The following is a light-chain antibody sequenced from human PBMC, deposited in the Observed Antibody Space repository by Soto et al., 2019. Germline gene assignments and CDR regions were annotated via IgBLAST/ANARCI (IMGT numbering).Light chain of an antibody. CDR2: GAS. V-gene: IGKV3-15*01. CDR3: QQHNNWAPKT. CDR1: QSVSSN. J-gene: IGKJ1*01. Sequence: EIVMTQSPATLSVSPGERATLSCRASQSVSSNLAWYQQKPGQAPRLLIYGASTRATGIPARFSGSGSGTEFTLTISSLQSEDFAVYYCQQHNNWAPKTFGQGTKVDIK.